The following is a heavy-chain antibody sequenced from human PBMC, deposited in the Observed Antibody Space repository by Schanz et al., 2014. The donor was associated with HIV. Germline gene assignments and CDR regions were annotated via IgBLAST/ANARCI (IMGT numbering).Heavy chain of an antibody. D-gene: IGHD3-10*01. V-gene: IGHV3-33*06. CDR1: GFIFSDYG. J-gene: IGHJ4*02. CDR2: IWYDGNNE. CDR3: AKGQRGVVRGDIDY. Sequence: QVQLVESGGGVVQPGRSLRLSCAASGFIFSDYGMHWVRQAPGKGLEWVAVIWYDGNNEFYVDSVKGRFTISRDNSKNTLYLQMNSLRAEDTAVYYCAKGQRGVVRGDIDYWGQGTLVTVSS.